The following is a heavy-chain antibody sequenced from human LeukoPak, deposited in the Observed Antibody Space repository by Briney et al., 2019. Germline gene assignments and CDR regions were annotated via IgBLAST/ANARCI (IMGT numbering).Heavy chain of an antibody. CDR3: ARDHSSSSPPKY. CDR1: GRSISSYY. J-gene: IGHJ4*02. D-gene: IGHD6-6*01. CDR2: IYYSGST. V-gene: IGHV4-59*01. Sequence: SETLSLTCTVPGRSISSYYWSWIRHPPGKGLEWIGYIYYSGSTNYNPSLKSRVTISVDTSKNQFSLRLSSVTAADTAVYYCARDHSSSSPPKYWGQGTLVTVSS.